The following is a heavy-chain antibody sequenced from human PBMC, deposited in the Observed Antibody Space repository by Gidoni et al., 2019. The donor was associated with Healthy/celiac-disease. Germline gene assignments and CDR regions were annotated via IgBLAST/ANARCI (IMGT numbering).Heavy chain of an antibody. Sequence: EVQLLESGGGLVQPGGSLRLPCAASGFTFSRHAMSWVRQAPGKGLEWVSAISGSGGSTYYADSVKGRFTISRDNYKNTLYLQMNSLRAEDTAVYYGAKAPIAAARYYYYGMDVWGQGTTVTVSS. CDR3: AKAPIAAARYYYYGMDV. D-gene: IGHD6-13*01. CDR1: GFTFSRHA. J-gene: IGHJ6*02. CDR2: ISGSGGST. V-gene: IGHV3-23*01.